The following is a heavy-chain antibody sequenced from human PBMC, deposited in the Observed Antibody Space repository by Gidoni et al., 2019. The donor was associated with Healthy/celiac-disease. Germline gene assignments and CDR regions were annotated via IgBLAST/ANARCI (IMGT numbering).Heavy chain of an antibody. CDR3: AKAHSLYYYDSSALSIDY. V-gene: IGHV3-23*01. Sequence: EVQLLESGGGLVQPGGSLRLSCAASGFTFSSYAMSWVRQAPGKGLEWVSAISGSGGSTYYADSVKGRFTISRDNSKNTLYLQMNSLRAEDTAVYYCAKAHSLYYYDSSALSIDYWGQGTLVTVSS. CDR1: GFTFSSYA. J-gene: IGHJ4*02. CDR2: ISGSGGST. D-gene: IGHD3-22*01.